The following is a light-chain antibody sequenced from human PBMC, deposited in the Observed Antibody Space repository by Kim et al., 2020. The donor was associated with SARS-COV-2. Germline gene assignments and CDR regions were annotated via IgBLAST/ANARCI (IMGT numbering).Light chain of an antibody. CDR2: AAS. Sequence: GSVGDRVTSTCRASQSISSYLNWYQQKPAKAPKLLIYAASSLQSGVPSRFSGSGSGTDFTLTISSLQPEDFATYYCQQSYSTPPSFGGGTKVDIK. V-gene: IGKV1-39*01. J-gene: IGKJ4*01. CDR1: QSISSY. CDR3: QQSYSTPPS.